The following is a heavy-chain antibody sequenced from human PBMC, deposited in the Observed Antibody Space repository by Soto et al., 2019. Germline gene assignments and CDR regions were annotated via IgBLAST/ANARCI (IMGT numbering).Heavy chain of an antibody. J-gene: IGHJ2*01. D-gene: IGHD3-10*01. V-gene: IGHV3-30-3*01. CDR2: VSSEGGTQ. Sequence: QVQLVESGGGVVQPGGSLRLSCAASGFTFSTYAMQWVRQAPGKGLEWVAVVSSEGGTQFYADSVKGRFTISRDNSKNSLYLQMSSLTIEDAAIYYCARVTYYRGHVIGYLDLWGRGTLVTVSS. CDR3: ARVTYYRGHVIGYLDL. CDR1: GFTFSTYA.